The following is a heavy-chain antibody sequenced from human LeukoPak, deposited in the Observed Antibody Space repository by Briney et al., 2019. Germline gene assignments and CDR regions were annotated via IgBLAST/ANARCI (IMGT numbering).Heavy chain of an antibody. V-gene: IGHV4-39*07. CDR3: ARALDYYYDSSGYYPDY. Sequence: PSETLSLTCTVSGGSISSSSYYWGWIRQPPGKGLEWIGSIYYSGSTYYNPSLKSRVTISVDTSKNQFSLKLSSVTAADTAVYYCARALDYYYDSSGYYPDYWGQGTLVTVSS. CDR2: IYYSGST. J-gene: IGHJ4*02. CDR1: GGSISSSSYY. D-gene: IGHD3-22*01.